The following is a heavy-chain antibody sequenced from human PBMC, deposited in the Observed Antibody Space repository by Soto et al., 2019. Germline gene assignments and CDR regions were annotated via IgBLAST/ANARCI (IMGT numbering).Heavy chain of an antibody. CDR3: TTDGSYAQYV. Sequence: EVQLEVSGGGLVQPGGSLRLSCAVSGIDFSNTWMHWVRQVPGKGLVWVAYINSDGTTTTYADSVRGRFTISRDNAKNTVYLQMTSLRAEDTALYYCTTDGSYAQYVWGQGTAVTVSS. V-gene: IGHV3-74*01. CDR2: INSDGTTT. J-gene: IGHJ6*02. D-gene: IGHD2-2*01. CDR1: GIDFSNTW.